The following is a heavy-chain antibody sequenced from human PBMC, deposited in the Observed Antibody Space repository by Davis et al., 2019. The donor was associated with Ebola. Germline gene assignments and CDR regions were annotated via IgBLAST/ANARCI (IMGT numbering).Heavy chain of an antibody. CDR3: AIAAAGPHYYGMDV. CDR2: IIPIFGTA. J-gene: IGHJ6*02. V-gene: IGHV1-69*13. Sequence: SVKVSCKASGYTFTSYDINWVRQATGQGLEWMGGIIPIFGTANYAQKFQGRVTITADESTSTAYMELSSLRSEDTAVYYCAIAAAGPHYYGMDVWGQGTTVTVSS. CDR1: GYTFTSYD. D-gene: IGHD6-13*01.